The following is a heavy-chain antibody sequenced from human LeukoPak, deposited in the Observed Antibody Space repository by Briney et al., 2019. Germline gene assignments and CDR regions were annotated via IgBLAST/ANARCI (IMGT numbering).Heavy chain of an antibody. V-gene: IGHV3-48*03. J-gene: IGHJ6*03. CDR3: AREGEGWFGNYYYYMDV. D-gene: IGHD3-10*01. CDR1: GFSFSSFA. Sequence: GGSLRLSCAASGFSFSSFAMHWVRQAPGKGLEWISYLSSSATNLYYADSVKGRFTISRDNAKNSLYLQMNSLKTEDTAVYYCAREGEGWFGNYYYYMDVWGKGTTVTVSS. CDR2: LSSSATNL.